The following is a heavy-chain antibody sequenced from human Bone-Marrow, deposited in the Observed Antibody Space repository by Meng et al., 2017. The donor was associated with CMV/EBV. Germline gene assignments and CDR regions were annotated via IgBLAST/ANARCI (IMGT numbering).Heavy chain of an antibody. CDR2: ISSSGNYI. CDR3: ARDKTHRSNYYDSSGIV. J-gene: IGHJ4*02. V-gene: IGHV3-21*01. D-gene: IGHD3-22*01. Sequence: ETLSLTCTVSGGSVSSGSYYWSWIRQPPGKGLEWVSSISSSGNYIYYADSVKGRFTISRDNAKNSLYLRMNNLRAEDTAVYYCARDKTHRSNYYDSSGIVWGQGALVTVSS. CDR1: GGSVSSGSYY.